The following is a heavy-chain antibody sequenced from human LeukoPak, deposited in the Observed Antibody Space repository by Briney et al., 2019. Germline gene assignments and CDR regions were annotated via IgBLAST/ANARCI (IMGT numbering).Heavy chain of an antibody. V-gene: IGHV3-48*03. J-gene: IGHJ6*03. CDR1: GITFSSYE. D-gene: IGHD3-10*01. CDR2: ISSSGSTI. CDR3: LYHYGSGSPPSGHYMDV. Sequence: GGSLRLSCAASGITFSSYEINWVRQAPGKGLEWVSYISSSGSTIYYADSVKGRFTISRDNAKNSLYLQMNSLRAEDTAVYYCLYHYGSGSPPSGHYMDVWGKGTTVTISS.